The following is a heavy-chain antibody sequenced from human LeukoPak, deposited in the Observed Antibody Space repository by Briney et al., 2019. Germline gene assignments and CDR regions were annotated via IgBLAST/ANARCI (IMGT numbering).Heavy chain of an antibody. CDR2: IKQDGSEK. Sequence: GGSLRLSCAASGFTFSSYAMSWVRQAPGKGLEWVANIKQDGSEKYYVDSVKGRFTISRDNAKNSLYLRMNSLRAEDTAVYYCARDAYYDFWSGLTGCYYMDVWGKGTTVTVSS. CDR3: ARDAYYDFWSGLTGCYYMDV. V-gene: IGHV3-7*01. D-gene: IGHD3-3*01. J-gene: IGHJ6*03. CDR1: GFTFSSYA.